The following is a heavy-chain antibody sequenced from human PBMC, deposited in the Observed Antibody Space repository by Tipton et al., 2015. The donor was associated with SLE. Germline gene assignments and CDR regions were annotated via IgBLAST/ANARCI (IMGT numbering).Heavy chain of an antibody. J-gene: IGHJ4*02. CDR1: GGSFSGYY. V-gene: IGHV4-59*01. Sequence: TLSLTCAVYGGSFSGYYYSWVRQPPGKGLEWIGCVYYSGVTYYSPSLKSRVTISVDSSKNQISLKLRSVTAADTAVYYCARASGGLLPFDYWGQGTLVTVSS. CDR2: VYYSGVT. CDR3: ARASGGLLPFDY. D-gene: IGHD3-22*01.